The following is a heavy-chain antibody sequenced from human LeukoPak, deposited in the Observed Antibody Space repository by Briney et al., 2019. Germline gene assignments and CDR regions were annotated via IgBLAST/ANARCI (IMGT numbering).Heavy chain of an antibody. CDR2: INPSGGST. CDR1: GYTFTSYY. V-gene: IGHV1-46*01. CDR3: ARGYCSSTSGYTADDAFDI. D-gene: IGHD2-2*02. J-gene: IGHJ3*02. Sequence: ASVKVSCKASGYTFTSYYMHWVRQARGQGLEWMGIINPSGGSTSYAQKFQGRVTMTRDTSTSTVYMELSSLRSEDTAVYYCARGYCSSTSGYTADDAFDIWGQGTMVTVSS.